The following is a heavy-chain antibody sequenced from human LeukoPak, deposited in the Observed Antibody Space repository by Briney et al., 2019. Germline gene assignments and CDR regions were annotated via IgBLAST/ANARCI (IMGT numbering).Heavy chain of an antibody. V-gene: IGHV3-33*01. CDR2: IWYNGSNK. J-gene: IGHJ4*02. Sequence: GRSLRLSCAASGFTFSSYGMHWVRQAPGKGLEWVAVIWYNGSNKYYADSVKGRFTISRDNSKNTLYLQMNSLRAEDTAVYYCARDRGSSDYWGQGTLVTVSS. D-gene: IGHD6-6*01. CDR3: ARDRGSSDY. CDR1: GFTFSSYG.